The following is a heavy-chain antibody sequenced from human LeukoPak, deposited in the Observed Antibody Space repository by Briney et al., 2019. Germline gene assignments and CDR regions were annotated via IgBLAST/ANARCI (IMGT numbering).Heavy chain of an antibody. CDR2: IVGSSRNI. CDR3: ATDSPETAAFDY. D-gene: IGHD1-1*01. CDR1: GITFNNYW. Sequence: GGSLRLSCEASGITFNNYWLHWVRQAPGKGLEWVSYIVGSSRNIYYADSVKGRFTISRDNAKNSLYLQMDSLRAEDTAVYHCATDSPETAAFDYWGQGTLVTVSS. J-gene: IGHJ4*02. V-gene: IGHV3-48*04.